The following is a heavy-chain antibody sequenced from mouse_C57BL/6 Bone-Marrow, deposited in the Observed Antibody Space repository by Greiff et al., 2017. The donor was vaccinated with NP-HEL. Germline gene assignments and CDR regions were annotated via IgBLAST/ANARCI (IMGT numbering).Heavy chain of an antibody. CDR3: TTEDGSY. CDR1: GFNIKDDY. Sequence: VQLQQSGAELVRPGASVKLSCTASGFNIKDDYMHWVKQRPEQGLEWIGWIDPENGDTEYASKFQGKATITADTSSNTAYLQLSSLTSEDTAVYYCTTEDGSYWGQVTTLTVSS. V-gene: IGHV14-4*01. CDR2: IDPENGDT. D-gene: IGHD2-3*01. J-gene: IGHJ2*01.